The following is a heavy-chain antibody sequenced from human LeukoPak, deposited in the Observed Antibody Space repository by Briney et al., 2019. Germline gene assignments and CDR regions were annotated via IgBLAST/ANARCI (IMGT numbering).Heavy chain of an antibody. D-gene: IGHD2/OR15-2a*01. J-gene: IGHJ4*02. CDR1: GGSISSSSYY. V-gene: IGHV4-39*01. CDR2: IYYSGST. CDR3: ARQAFYGAENDC. Sequence: SETLSLTCTVSGGSISSSSYYWGWIRQPPGKGLERIGSIYYSGSTYYNPSLKSRVTVSVDTSKNQFSLKLSSVTAADTAVYYCARQAFYGAENDCWGQGTLVTVSS.